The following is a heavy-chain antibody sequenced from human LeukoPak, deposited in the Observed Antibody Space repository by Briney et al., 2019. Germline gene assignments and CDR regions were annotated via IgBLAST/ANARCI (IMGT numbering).Heavy chain of an antibody. V-gene: IGHV3-7*01. D-gene: IGHD6-13*01. Sequence: GGSLRLSCTASGFTFRSYWMSWVRQAPGKGLEWVANMKYDGSEKYYVDSVKGRFTISRDNAKNSLYLQMNSLRAEDTAVYYCARDIEAAGLFLDYWGQGTLVTVSS. CDR2: MKYDGSEK. J-gene: IGHJ4*02. CDR3: ARDIEAAGLFLDY. CDR1: GFTFRSYW.